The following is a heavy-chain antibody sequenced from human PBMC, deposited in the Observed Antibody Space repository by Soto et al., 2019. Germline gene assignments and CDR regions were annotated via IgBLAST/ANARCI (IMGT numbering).Heavy chain of an antibody. CDR1: GFSVSSQY. CDR2: IYGDGST. V-gene: IGHV3-66*01. CDR3: ARAKGLRGAHDAFDI. D-gene: IGHD3-10*01. Sequence: GGSLRLSCAASGFSVSSQYMSWVRQAPGKGLEWVSVIYGDGSTYYSDSVKGRFTISRDNSKNTLYLQMGSLRTEDMAVYYCARAKGLRGAHDAFDIWGQGIMVTVSS. J-gene: IGHJ3*02.